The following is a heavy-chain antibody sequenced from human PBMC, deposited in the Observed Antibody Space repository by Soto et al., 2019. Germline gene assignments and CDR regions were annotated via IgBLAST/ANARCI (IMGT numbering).Heavy chain of an antibody. V-gene: IGHV1-46*03. Sequence: ASVKVSCKASGYTFTSYYMHWVRQAPGQGLEWMGIINPSGGSTSYAQKFQGRVTMTRDTSTSTVYMELSSLRSEDTAVYYCARSGMVAPRHYYYYYMDVWGKGTTVTVSS. J-gene: IGHJ6*03. CDR1: GYTFTSYY. D-gene: IGHD5-12*01. CDR2: INPSGGST. CDR3: ARSGMVAPRHYYYYYMDV.